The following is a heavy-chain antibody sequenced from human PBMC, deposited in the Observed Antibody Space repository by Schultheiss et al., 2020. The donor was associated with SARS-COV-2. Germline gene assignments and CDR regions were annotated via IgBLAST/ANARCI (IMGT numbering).Heavy chain of an antibody. V-gene: IGHV4-34*01. CDR3: AKDDYVWGSYLRH. J-gene: IGHJ4*02. CDR1: GGSFSGYY. D-gene: IGHD3-16*02. Sequence: SETLSLTCAVYGGSFSGYYWSWIRQPPGKGLEWIGEINHSGSTNYNPSLKSRVTISVDTSKNQFSLKVRSVTAADTAVYYCAKDDYVWGSYLRHWGQGSLVTVAS. CDR2: INHSGST.